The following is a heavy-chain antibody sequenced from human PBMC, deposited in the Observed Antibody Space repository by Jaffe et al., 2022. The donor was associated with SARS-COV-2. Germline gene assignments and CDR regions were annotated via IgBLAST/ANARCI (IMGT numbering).Heavy chain of an antibody. V-gene: IGHV3-9*01. CDR3: AKDLSSTDYYYYGMDV. CDR2: ISWNSGSI. J-gene: IGHJ6*02. CDR1: GFTFDDYA. D-gene: IGHD2-2*01. Sequence: EVQLVESGGGLVQPGRSLRLSCAASGFTFDDYAMHWVRQAPGKGLEWVSGISWNSGSIGYADSVKGRFTISRDNAKNSLYLQMNSLRAEDTALYYCAKDLSSTDYYYYGMDVWGQGTTVTVSS.